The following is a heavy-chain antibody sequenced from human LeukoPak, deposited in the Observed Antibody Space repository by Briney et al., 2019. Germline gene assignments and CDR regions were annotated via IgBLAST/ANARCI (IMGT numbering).Heavy chain of an antibody. CDR3: ARVTRDYDFWSGPFDY. V-gene: IGHV1-18*01. J-gene: IGHJ4*02. Sequence: ASVKVSCKASGGTFSSYAISWVRQAPGQGLEWMGWISAYNGNTNYAQKLQGRVTMTTDTSTSTAYMELRSLRSDDTAVYYCARVTRDYDFWSGPFDYWGQGTLVTVSS. D-gene: IGHD3-3*01. CDR1: GGTFSSYA. CDR2: ISAYNGNT.